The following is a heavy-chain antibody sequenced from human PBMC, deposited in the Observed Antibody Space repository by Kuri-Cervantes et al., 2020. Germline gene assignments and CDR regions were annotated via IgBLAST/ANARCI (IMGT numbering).Heavy chain of an antibody. CDR2: ISSNGGST. J-gene: IGHJ4*02. CDR1: GFTFSSYA. Sequence: GESLKISCAASGFTFSSYAMHWVRQAPGKGLEYVSAISSNGGSTYYADSVKGRFTISRDNSKNTLYLQMNSLRAEDTAVYYCAKGDLGIPLGFDYWGQGTLVTVSS. V-gene: IGHV3-64*02. D-gene: IGHD1-14*01. CDR3: AKGDLGIPLGFDY.